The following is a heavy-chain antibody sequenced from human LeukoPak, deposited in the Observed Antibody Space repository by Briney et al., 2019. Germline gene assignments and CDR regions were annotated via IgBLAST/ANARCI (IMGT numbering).Heavy chain of an antibody. CDR3: ARDPNGDYIGAFDM. Sequence: GGSLRLSCAASGFTFNTYGMHWVRRTPGKGLEYITAISSHGSSTFYANSVSRRFTISRDNSKYTLFLQMNSPRAEDTAVEYCARDPNGDYIGAFDMWGPGTMVTVSS. CDR2: ISSHGSST. J-gene: IGHJ3*02. CDR1: GFTFNTYG. D-gene: IGHD4-17*01. V-gene: IGHV3-64*01.